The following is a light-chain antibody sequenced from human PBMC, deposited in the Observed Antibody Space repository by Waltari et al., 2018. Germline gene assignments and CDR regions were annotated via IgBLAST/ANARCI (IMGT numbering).Light chain of an antibody. J-gene: IGLJ1*01. CDR1: SSDVGGYNY. Sequence: QSALTQPASVSGSPGQSITISCTGSSSDVGGYNYVSWYQQYPGKVPKIMIYEVNNRPSGVSSRFSGSKSGNTASLTISGLQADDEADYYCSSFTSRHLYVFGTGTAVTVL. CDR3: SSFTSRHLYV. V-gene: IGLV2-14*01. CDR2: EVN.